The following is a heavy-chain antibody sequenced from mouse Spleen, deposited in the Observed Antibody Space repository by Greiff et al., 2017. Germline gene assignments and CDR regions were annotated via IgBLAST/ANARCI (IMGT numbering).Heavy chain of an antibody. CDR2: ISSGGSYT. V-gene: IGHV5-9-1*01. Sequence: EVKLVESGGGLVKPGGSLKLSCAASGFTFSSYAMSWVRQTPEKRLEWVATISSGGSYTYYPDSVKGRFTISRDNAKNTLYLQMSSLRSEDTAMYYCARGWDEDAMDYWGQGTSVTVSS. CDR3: ARGWDEDAMDY. J-gene: IGHJ4*01. CDR1: GFTFSSYA. D-gene: IGHD4-1*01.